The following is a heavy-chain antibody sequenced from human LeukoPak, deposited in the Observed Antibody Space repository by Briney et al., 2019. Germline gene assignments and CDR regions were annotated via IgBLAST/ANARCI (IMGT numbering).Heavy chain of an antibody. J-gene: IGHJ3*02. V-gene: IGHV1-2*04. Sequence: GASVKVSCKASGYTFTGYYMHWVRQAPGQGLEWMGWIKPNSGGTNYAQKFQGWVTMTRDTSISTAYMELSRLRSDDTAVYYCAKSCSGYSSSCAFDIWGQGTMVTVSS. D-gene: IGHD6-6*01. CDR1: GYTFTGYY. CDR2: IKPNSGGT. CDR3: AKSCSGYSSSCAFDI.